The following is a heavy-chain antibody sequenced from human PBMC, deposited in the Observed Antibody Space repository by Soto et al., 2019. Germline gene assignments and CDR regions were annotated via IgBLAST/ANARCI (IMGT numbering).Heavy chain of an antibody. J-gene: IGHJ6*02. CDR3: ARRIAAAGPNSYYYYGMDV. Sequence: SETESLTYTVSGGTISSSQWSWYQQPQGKGLEWIGYIYYSGSTNYNPSLKSRVTISVDTSKNQFSLKLSSVTAADTAVYYCARRIAAAGPNSYYYYGMDVWGQGTTVTVSS. CDR1: GGTISSSQ. V-gene: IGHV4-59*01. D-gene: IGHD6-13*01. CDR2: IYYSGST.